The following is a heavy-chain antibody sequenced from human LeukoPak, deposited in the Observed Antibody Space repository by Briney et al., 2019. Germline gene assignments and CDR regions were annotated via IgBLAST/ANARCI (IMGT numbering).Heavy chain of an antibody. V-gene: IGHV4-34*01. J-gene: IGHJ4*02. D-gene: IGHD2-2*01. CDR2: INHSGST. Sequence: GPLRLSCAASGFTFSTYSMNWVRQAPGKGLEWIGEINHSGSTNYNPSLKSRVTISVDTSKNQFSLKLSSVTAADTAVHYCASSDIVVVPAATSWGQGTLVTVSS. CDR1: GFTFSTYS. CDR3: ASSDIVVVPAATS.